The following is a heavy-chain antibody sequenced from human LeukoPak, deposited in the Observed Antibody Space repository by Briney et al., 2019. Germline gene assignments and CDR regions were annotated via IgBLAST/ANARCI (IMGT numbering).Heavy chain of an antibody. D-gene: IGHD3-22*01. Sequence: PGGSLRLSCAASGFTFSSYAMSWVRQAPGKGLEWVSAISGSGGSTYYADSVKGRFTIPRDNSKNTLYLQMNSLRAEDTAVYYCAKDDSSGYYYWDYWGQGTLVTVSS. J-gene: IGHJ4*02. CDR3: AKDDSSGYYYWDY. CDR1: GFTFSSYA. V-gene: IGHV3-23*01. CDR2: ISGSGGST.